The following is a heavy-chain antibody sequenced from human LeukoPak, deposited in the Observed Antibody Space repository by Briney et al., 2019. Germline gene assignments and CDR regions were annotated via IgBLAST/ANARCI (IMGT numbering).Heavy chain of an antibody. CDR2: ISSSSSYI. Sequence: GGSLRLSCAASGFTFSSYSMNWVRQAPGKGLEWVSSISSSSSYIYYADSAKGRFTISRDNAKNSLYLQMNSLRAEDTAVYYCARDRELERRDFDYWGQGTLVTVSS. V-gene: IGHV3-21*01. J-gene: IGHJ4*02. CDR3: ARDRELERRDFDY. CDR1: GFTFSSYS. D-gene: IGHD1-1*01.